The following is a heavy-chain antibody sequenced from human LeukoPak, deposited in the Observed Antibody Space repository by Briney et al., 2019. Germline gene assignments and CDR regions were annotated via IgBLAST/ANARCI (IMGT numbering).Heavy chain of an antibody. Sequence: GGSLRLSCLGSGFTFRNYPMYWVRQAPGKGLGWMSDISYDGNTKYYADSVKGRFTLSRDNSKNTVYLQVDSLRSEDTAVYFCATSRITMIGDYMDFWGRGTAVTVSS. CDR1: GFTFRNYP. D-gene: IGHD3-22*01. CDR3: ATSRITMIGDYMDF. V-gene: IGHV3-30*04. J-gene: IGHJ6*03. CDR2: ISYDGNTK.